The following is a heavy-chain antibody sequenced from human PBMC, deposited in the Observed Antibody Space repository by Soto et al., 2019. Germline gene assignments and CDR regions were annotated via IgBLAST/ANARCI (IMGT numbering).Heavy chain of an antibody. CDR3: TTDPYMKQWVHFPDY. Sequence: EVQLVESGGGLVKPGGSLRLSCIASGFTLSNTWISWVRQAPGKGLEWVCRITRKSDGETTDYAAPVKGRFTISRDDSINTVYMQMNSLKTEDTAVYYCTTDPYMKQWVHFPDYSGQGTLVTVSS. CDR2: ITRKSDGETT. D-gene: IGHD6-19*01. V-gene: IGHV3-15*01. CDR1: GFTLSNTW. J-gene: IGHJ4*02.